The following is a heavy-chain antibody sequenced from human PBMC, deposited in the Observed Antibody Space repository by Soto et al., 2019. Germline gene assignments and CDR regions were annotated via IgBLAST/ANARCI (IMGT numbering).Heavy chain of an antibody. Sequence: GESLKMSCEGSGYSFTIYWIGWVLQMPGKGLEWMWIIYPGDSDTRYSPSFQCQVTISADKSISTAYLQWSSLKASDTAMYYCARGYCSGGSCYETGWFDPWGQGTLVTVSS. CDR1: GYSFTIYW. CDR3: ARGYCSGGSCYETGWFDP. D-gene: IGHD2-15*01. V-gene: IGHV5-51*01. CDR2: IYPGDSDT. J-gene: IGHJ5*02.